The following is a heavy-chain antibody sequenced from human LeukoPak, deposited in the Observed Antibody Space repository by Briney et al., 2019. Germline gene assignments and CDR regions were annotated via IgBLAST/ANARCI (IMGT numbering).Heavy chain of an antibody. D-gene: IGHD5-12*01. Sequence: GASVKVSCKTSGYTFTNYGISWVRQAPGQGLEWMGWTNPTSGGTNYAPKFQGRVTMTRDTSITTAYMELNRLTSDDTAVYYCARGSTGNKYSGYDPLHYWGQGTLVTVSS. J-gene: IGHJ4*02. CDR1: GYTFTNYG. CDR3: ARGSTGNKYSGYDPLHY. V-gene: IGHV1-2*02. CDR2: TNPTSGGT.